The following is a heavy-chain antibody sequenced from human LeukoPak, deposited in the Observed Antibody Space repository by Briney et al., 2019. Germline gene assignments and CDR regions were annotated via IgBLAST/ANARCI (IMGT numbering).Heavy chain of an antibody. J-gene: IGHJ5*02. CDR1: GFTFSSYG. CDR3: ARGSPPFDP. V-gene: IGHV3-30*02. D-gene: IGHD3-16*01. Sequence: GGSLRLSCAASGFTFSSYGMHWVRQAPGKGLEWVAFIRYDGSNKCYADSVKGRFTISRDNSKNTLYLQMNSLRAEDTAVYYCARGSPPFDPWGQGTLVTVSS. CDR2: IRYDGSNK.